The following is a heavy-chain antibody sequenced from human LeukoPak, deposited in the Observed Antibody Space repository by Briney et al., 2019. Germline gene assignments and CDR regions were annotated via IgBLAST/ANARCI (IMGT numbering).Heavy chain of an antibody. CDR3: AREGRYCSSTSCFFQDYYYYYGMDV. D-gene: IGHD2-2*01. CDR2: ISSSGSTI. J-gene: IGHJ6*02. V-gene: IGHV3-11*01. CDR1: GFTVSSNY. Sequence: GGSLRLSCAASGFTVSSNYMSWVRQAPGKGLEWVSYISSSGSTIYYADSVKGRFTISRDNAKNSLYLQMNSLRAEDTAVYYCAREGRYCSSTSCFFQDYYYYYGMDVWGQGTTVTVSS.